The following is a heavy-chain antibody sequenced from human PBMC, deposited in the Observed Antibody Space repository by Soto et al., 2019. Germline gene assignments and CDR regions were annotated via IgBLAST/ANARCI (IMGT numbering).Heavy chain of an antibody. J-gene: IGHJ4*02. V-gene: IGHV1-18*01. CDR1: GGTFSSYA. Sequence: ASVKVSCKASGGTFSSYAISWVRQAPGQGLEWMGWISAYNGNTNYAQKLQGRVTMTTDTSTSTAYMELRSLRSDDTAVYYCARDGRFEYSSSSFALDYWGQGTLVTVSS. CDR2: ISAYNGNT. D-gene: IGHD6-6*01. CDR3: ARDGRFEYSSSSFALDY.